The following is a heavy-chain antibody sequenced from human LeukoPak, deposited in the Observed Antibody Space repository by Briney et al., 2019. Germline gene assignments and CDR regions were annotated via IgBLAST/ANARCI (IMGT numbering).Heavy chain of an antibody. CDR1: GDSVSSDVAA. J-gene: IGHJ4*02. CDR3: ARDLSAGADY. D-gene: IGHD6-13*01. V-gene: IGHV6-1*01. Sequence: SQTLSLTCALSGDSVSSDVAAWNWFRQSPSSGLEWLGRTYYRSRWTFEYAVSVRGRITFKSDTSKNQVSLHLTSVTPDDTALYYCARDLSAGADYWGQGILVTVSS. CDR2: TYYRSRWTF.